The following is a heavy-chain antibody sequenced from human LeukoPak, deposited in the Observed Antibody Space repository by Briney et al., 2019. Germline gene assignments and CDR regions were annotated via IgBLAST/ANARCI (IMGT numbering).Heavy chain of an antibody. Sequence: PSEILSLTCTVSGGSISSYYWSWIRQPPGKGLEWIGYIYYSGSTNYNPSLKSRVTISVDTSKNQFSLKLSSVTAADTAVYYCARGTGTTAYWGQGTLVTVSS. V-gene: IGHV4-59*01. CDR1: GGSISSYY. CDR3: ARGTGTTAY. CDR2: IYYSGST. J-gene: IGHJ4*02. D-gene: IGHD1-1*01.